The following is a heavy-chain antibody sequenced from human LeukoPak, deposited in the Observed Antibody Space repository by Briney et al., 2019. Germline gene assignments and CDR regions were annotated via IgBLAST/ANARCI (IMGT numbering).Heavy chain of an antibody. Sequence: GGSLRLSCAASGFTFSNYAMTWVRQAPGKGLELVSVISASGRNRDYADSVKGRFTISRDNAENTLSLLMNSLRAEDTAIYYCARDIELSTWGLGTMVTVSS. CDR3: ARDIELST. J-gene: IGHJ3*01. CDR2: ISASGRNR. V-gene: IGHV3-23*01. D-gene: IGHD3-16*02. CDR1: GFTFSNYA.